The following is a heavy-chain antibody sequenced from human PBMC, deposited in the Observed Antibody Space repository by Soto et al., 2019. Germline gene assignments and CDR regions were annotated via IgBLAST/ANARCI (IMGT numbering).Heavy chain of an antibody. V-gene: IGHV3-74*01. CDR2: ISDDGSTA. D-gene: IGHD1-1*01. CDR1: GFTFSAYW. Sequence: LRLSCAVSGFTFSAYWMHWARQVPGKGLTWVSRISDDGSTATYADSVKGRFVISRDNAKNSLYLEMNTLRVDDSGLYYCARGPRVSSTGTGAHWGRGTLVTVSS. J-gene: IGHJ4*02. CDR3: ARGPRVSSTGTGAH.